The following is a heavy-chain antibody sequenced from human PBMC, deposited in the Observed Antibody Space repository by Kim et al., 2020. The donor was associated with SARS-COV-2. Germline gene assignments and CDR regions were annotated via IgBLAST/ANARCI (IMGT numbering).Heavy chain of an antibody. CDR2: IKEDGSVK. Sequence: GGSLRLSCGVYGFTFRSYWMSWVRQAPGKGLEWVAKIKEDGSVKQYVDSLKGRLTISRDNARNSLYLQMNSLRADDTAVYYCARDGILSYTSNWDYWGPGSLVTVSS. D-gene: IGHD6-13*01. CDR1: GFTFRSYW. V-gene: IGHV3-7*03. CDR3: ARDGILSYTSNWDY. J-gene: IGHJ4*02.